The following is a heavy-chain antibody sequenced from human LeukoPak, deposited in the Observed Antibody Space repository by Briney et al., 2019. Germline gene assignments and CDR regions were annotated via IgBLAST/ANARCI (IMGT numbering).Heavy chain of an antibody. CDR2: INWNGTGT. J-gene: IGHJ5*02. CDR3: ARVHQLLSSGGWFDP. CDR1: GFIFDDYG. D-gene: IGHD2-2*01. V-gene: IGHV3-20*01. Sequence: GGSPRLSCAASGFIFDDYGMSWVRQAPGKGLEWVSAINWNGTGTGYADSVKGRFTISRDNAKKSLYLQMNSLRAEDTALYHCARVHQLLSSGGWFDPWGQGTLVTVSS.